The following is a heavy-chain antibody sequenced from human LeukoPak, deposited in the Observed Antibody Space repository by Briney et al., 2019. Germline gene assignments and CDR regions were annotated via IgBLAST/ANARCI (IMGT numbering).Heavy chain of an antibody. V-gene: IGHV3-23*01. J-gene: IGHJ4*02. CDR1: GFTFSIFA. CDR3: AKAPDSSGFPSYFDS. Sequence: AGGSLRLSCAVSGFTFSIFAMNWVRQAPGKGLEWVSSLSDSAVSSYYADSVKGRFTISRDNSKNTLYLQMNSLRAEDTATYYCAKAPDSSGFPSYFDSWGQGTLVAVSS. D-gene: IGHD3-22*01. CDR2: LSDSAVSS.